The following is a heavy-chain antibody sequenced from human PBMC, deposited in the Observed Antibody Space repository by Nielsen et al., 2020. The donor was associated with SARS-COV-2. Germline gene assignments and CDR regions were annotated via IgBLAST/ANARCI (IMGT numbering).Heavy chain of an antibody. D-gene: IGHD3-10*01. V-gene: IGHV1-46*01. Sequence: ASVKVSCKASGYTFTTYYVHWVRQAPGQGLEWMGLINPSGGSKSYAQKFQGRVTMASDTSTSTVYMELSSLRSDDTAVYYCASIEYYYGLGVWGQGTLVTVSS. CDR1: GYTFTTYY. J-gene: IGHJ4*02. CDR2: INPSGGSK. CDR3: ASIEYYYGLGV.